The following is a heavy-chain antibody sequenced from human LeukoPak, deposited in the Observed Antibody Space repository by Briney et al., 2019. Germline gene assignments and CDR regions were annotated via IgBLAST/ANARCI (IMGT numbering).Heavy chain of an antibody. Sequence: ASVKVSCKASGYSFTSHYMHWVRQAPGQGLEWLGIINPSGSSTLYAQKFQGRVTMTRDMSTTTDYMELSSLRSEDTAVYYCARDKSVGDVAGWFDPWGQGTLVTVSS. CDR3: ARDKSVGDVAGWFDP. V-gene: IGHV1-46*01. D-gene: IGHD1-26*01. J-gene: IGHJ5*02. CDR2: INPSGSST. CDR1: GYSFTSHY.